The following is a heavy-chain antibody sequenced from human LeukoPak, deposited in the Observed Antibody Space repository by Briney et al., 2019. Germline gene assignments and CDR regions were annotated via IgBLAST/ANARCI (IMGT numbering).Heavy chain of an antibody. CDR1: GFTFSSYT. CDR2: ISGSGGST. Sequence: PGGSLRLSCAASGFTFSSYTMSWVRQAPGKGLEWVSAISGSGGSTYYADSVKGRFTISRDNSKNTLYLQMNSLRAEDTAVYYCASLLLRFLEWNDAFDIWGQGTMVTVSS. J-gene: IGHJ3*02. CDR3: ASLLLRFLEWNDAFDI. D-gene: IGHD3-3*01. V-gene: IGHV3-23*01.